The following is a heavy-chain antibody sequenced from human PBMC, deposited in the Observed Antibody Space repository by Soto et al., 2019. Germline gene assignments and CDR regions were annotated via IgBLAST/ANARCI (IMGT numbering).Heavy chain of an antibody. CDR2: VFHSGRT. CDR1: GGSITNSYYF. CDR3: ARWVEVSLDYFDS. D-gene: IGHD2-15*01. Sequence: SETLSLTCTVSGGSITNSYYFWSWVRQNPGKGLEWIGHVFHSGRTYYNPSLSGRVSILVDTSMNQFSLNLNSATAADTAVYYCARWVEVSLDYFDSWGQGTPVTVS. V-gene: IGHV4-31*03. J-gene: IGHJ4*02.